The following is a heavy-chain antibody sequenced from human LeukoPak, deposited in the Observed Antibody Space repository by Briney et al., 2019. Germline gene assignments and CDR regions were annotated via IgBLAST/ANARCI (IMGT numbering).Heavy chain of an antibody. Sequence: GGSLRLSCAASGFTFSSYAMSWVRQAPGKGLEWVSAISGSGGSTYYADSVKGPFTISRDNSKNTLYLQMNSLRAEDTAVYYCAKDQVYGGNSSPDSWGQGTLVTVSS. D-gene: IGHD4-23*01. V-gene: IGHV3-23*01. CDR2: ISGSGGST. CDR3: AKDQVYGGNSSPDS. CDR1: GFTFSSYA. J-gene: IGHJ4*02.